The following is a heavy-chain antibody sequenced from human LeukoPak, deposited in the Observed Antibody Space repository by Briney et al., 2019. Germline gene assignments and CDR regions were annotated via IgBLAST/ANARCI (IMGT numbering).Heavy chain of an antibody. CDR2: IYYSGSA. CDR1: GGSISSYY. D-gene: IGHD3-22*01. J-gene: IGHJ3*01. CDR3: ARFDISGYRAFDF. V-gene: IGHV4-59*01. Sequence: PSETLSPTCTVSGGSISSYYWSWIRQPPGKGLEYIGFIYYSGSANYNPSLRSRVTISVDTSKNQFSLRLNSVTAADTAVYYCARFDISGYRAFDFWGQGTMVTVSS.